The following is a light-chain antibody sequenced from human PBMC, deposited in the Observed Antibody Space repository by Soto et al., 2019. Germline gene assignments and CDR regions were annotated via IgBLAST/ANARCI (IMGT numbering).Light chain of an antibody. J-gene: IGLJ2*01. CDR2: EVS. V-gene: IGLV2-14*01. CDR1: SSDVGGYDY. CDR3: SSYTSRSTPV. Sequence: QSVLTQPASVSGSLGQSITISCTGTSSDVGGYDYVSWYRQHPGKVPKLIIYEVSHRPSGVSDRFSGSKSGNMASLTISGLQPDDESDYYCSSYTSRSTPVFGGGTKVTVL.